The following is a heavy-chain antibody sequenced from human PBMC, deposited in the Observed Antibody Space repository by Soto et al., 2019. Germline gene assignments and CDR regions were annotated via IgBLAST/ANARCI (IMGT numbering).Heavy chain of an antibody. V-gene: IGHV3-7*01. D-gene: IGHD3-3*01. J-gene: IGHJ4*02. CDR1: GFTFSTYW. CDR3: ARDRGYYAFWSGFDY. Sequence: EVQLVESGGGLVQPGGSLRLSCAASGFTFSTYWMSWVRQAPGKGLEWVANIKHAGSETYYVDSVKGRFTISRDNAKSSLYLQMNSLRAEDTAVYYCARDRGYYAFWSGFDYWGQGTLVTVSS. CDR2: IKHAGSET.